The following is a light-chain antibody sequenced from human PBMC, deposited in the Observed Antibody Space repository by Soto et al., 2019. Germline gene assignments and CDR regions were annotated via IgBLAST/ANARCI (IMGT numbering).Light chain of an antibody. CDR1: SSDLGSYDY. CDR3: SSYAGSNVV. V-gene: IGLV2-8*01. Sequence: QSVLTQPPSASGSPGQSVTISCTGASSDLGSYDYVSWYQQHPGKAPKLMVYEVSERPSGVPDRFSGSKSGNTASLTVSGLQAEDEADYYCSSYAGSNVVFGGGTKVTVL. J-gene: IGLJ2*01. CDR2: EVS.